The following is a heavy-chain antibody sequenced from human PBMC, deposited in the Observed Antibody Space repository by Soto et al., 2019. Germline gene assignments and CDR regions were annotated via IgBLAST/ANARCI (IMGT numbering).Heavy chain of an antibody. V-gene: IGHV3-66*01. D-gene: IGHD2-21*02. CDR2: IYTGGTT. CDR1: GYSVSDYY. CDR3: ARAFRESGGDDLGD. J-gene: IGHJ4*02. Sequence: EVQLMESGGGLVQPGGSLTLSCAASGYSVSDYYMSWVRQAPGKGLEWVSIIYTGGTTYYEDSLKGRVTFSRDSSKNTLYLQINRLRVEDTGVYYCARAFRESGGDDLGDWGQGTLVTVSS.